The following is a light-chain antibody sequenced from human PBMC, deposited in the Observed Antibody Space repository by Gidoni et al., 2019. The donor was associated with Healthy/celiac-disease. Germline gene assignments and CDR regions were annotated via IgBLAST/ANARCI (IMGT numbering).Light chain of an antibody. J-gene: IGKJ1*01. CDR1: QSVSSY. CDR2: AAS. V-gene: IGKV3-20*01. Sequence: EIVLTHSPGTLSLSPGERATLSCRASQSVSSYLAWYQQKPGQAPRLLIYAASNRATGIPDRVSGRGSGKDFTLTISRLEPEDFAVYYCQQYLSFWTFXXXTKVEIK. CDR3: QQYLSFWT.